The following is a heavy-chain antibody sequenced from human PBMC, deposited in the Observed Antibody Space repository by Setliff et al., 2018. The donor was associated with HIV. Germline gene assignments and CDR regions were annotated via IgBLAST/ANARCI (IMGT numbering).Heavy chain of an antibody. V-gene: IGHV3-21*01. J-gene: IGHJ4*02. CDR2: ISYDSRFI. CDR3: TSFDSHRG. Sequence: GGSLRLSCAASGFTFSNYNMNWVRQAPGKGLEWVSSISYDSRFIYHADSMKGRFTISRDNAKNSLYLQMNSLRAEDIAVYYCTSFDSHRGWGQGTLVTVSS. CDR1: GFTFSNYN.